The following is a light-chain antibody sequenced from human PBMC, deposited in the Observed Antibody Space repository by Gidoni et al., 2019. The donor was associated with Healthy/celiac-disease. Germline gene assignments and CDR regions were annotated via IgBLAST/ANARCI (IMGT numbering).Light chain of an antibody. CDR2: NAS. V-gene: IGKV1-5*03. J-gene: IGKJ1*01. CDR1: HSISSC. CDR3: QQYNSYPRT. Sequence: HSISSCLAWYQQKPGKAPKLLIYNASRLESGVPSRFSGSGSGTEYTLTISSLQPDDFATYYCQQYNSYPRTFGQGTKVEIK.